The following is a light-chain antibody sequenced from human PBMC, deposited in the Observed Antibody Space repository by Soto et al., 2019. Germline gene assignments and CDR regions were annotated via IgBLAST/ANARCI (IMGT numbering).Light chain of an antibody. J-gene: IGLJ3*02. Sequence: QSALTQPASVSGSPGQSITISCTGTSSDVGGYNYVSWYQQHPGKAPKLMIYEVSNRPSGVSNRFSGSKSGNTASLTISGLQAEDEADYYCSSYPSSSTRVFGGATQLTVL. CDR2: EVS. CDR1: SSDVGGYNY. CDR3: SSYPSSSTRV. V-gene: IGLV2-14*01.